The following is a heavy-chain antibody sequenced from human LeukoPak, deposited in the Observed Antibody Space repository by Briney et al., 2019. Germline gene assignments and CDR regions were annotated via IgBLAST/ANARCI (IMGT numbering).Heavy chain of an antibody. CDR2: MNPNSGNT. CDR3: ARSTSISSSGWFNYYYYYYMDV. Sequence: ASVKVSCKASGGTFSSYAISWVRQATGQGLEWMGWMNPNSGNTGYAQKFQGRVTITRNTSISTAYMELSSLRSEDTAVYYCARSTSISSSGWFNYYYYYYMDVWGKGTTVTVSS. V-gene: IGHV1-8*03. CDR1: GGTFSSYA. J-gene: IGHJ6*03. D-gene: IGHD6-19*01.